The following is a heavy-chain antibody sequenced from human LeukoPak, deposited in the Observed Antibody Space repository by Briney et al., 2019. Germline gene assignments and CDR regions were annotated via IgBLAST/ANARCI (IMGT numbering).Heavy chain of an antibody. J-gene: IGHJ4*02. V-gene: IGHV4-39*01. CDR3: ARRSQAQGVRDY. CDR2: FFYSGST. CDR1: GGSISSSSYF. D-gene: IGHD1-1*01. Sequence: SETLSLTCTVSGGSISSSSYFWGWIRQPPGKGLEWIGGFFYSGSTYYNPSLKSRVTISVDTSKNQFSLKLSSVTAADTAVYYCARRSQAQGVRDYWGQGTLVTVSS.